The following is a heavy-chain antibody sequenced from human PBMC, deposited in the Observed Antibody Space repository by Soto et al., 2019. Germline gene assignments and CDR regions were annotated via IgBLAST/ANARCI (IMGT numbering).Heavy chain of an antibody. CDR3: ARGMTPPGAPAWSYFDS. V-gene: IGHV4-4*07. D-gene: IGHD2-8*02. CDR2: FSLSGTT. CDR1: GASITGSFF. Sequence: QVQLQESGPGLMKPSETLSLTCTVSGASITGSFFWSWIRQPAGKGLEWIGRFSLSGTTNYNPSLRSRVTMSADVSKNQFSLRLTSVTAADTALYYCARGMTPPGAPAWSYFDSWGQGTLVTVSS. J-gene: IGHJ4*02.